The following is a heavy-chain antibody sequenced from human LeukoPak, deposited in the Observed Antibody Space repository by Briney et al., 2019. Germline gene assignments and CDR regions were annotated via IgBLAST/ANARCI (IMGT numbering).Heavy chain of an antibody. CDR2: ISSSSSYI. D-gene: IGHD5-18*01. Sequence: GGSLRLSCAASGFTFSSYSMNWVRQAPGKGLEWVSSISSSSSYIYYADSVKGRFTISRDNAKNSLYLQMNSLRAEDTAVYYCARDGRKLGYSYAPEDYWGQGTLVTVSS. CDR3: ARDGRKLGYSYAPEDY. CDR1: GFTFSSYS. V-gene: IGHV3-21*04. J-gene: IGHJ4*02.